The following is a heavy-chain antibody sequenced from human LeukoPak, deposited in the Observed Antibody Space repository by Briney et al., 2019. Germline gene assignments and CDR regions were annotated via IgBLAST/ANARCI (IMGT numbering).Heavy chain of an antibody. Sequence: GASVKVSCKASGYTFSGYYIHWVRQAPGQGLEWLGWINPNSGGTNYAQKFQGRVTITRDTSISTAYMELSRLRSDDTAVYYCASGGAAYCSSASCYHMEYFDYWGQGTLVTVSS. D-gene: IGHD2-2*01. V-gene: IGHV1-2*02. CDR1: GYTFSGYY. CDR3: ASGGAAYCSSASCYHMEYFDY. J-gene: IGHJ4*02. CDR2: INPNSGGT.